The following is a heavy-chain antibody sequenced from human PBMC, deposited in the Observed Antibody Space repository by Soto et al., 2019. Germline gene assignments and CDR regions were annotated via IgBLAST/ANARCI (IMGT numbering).Heavy chain of an antibody. Sequence: EVQLLESGGGLVQPGGSLRLSCAASGFTFTSFAMAWVRQAPGKGLEWVSGISATGGSTHYADSVKGRFTISRDNSRNTVYLQMNSLRAEDTAVYYCAKGGAYCGGDCTRAYWGQGTLVTASS. D-gene: IGHD2-21*02. CDR3: AKGGAYCGGDCTRAY. CDR1: GFTFTSFA. J-gene: IGHJ4*02. CDR2: ISATGGST. V-gene: IGHV3-23*01.